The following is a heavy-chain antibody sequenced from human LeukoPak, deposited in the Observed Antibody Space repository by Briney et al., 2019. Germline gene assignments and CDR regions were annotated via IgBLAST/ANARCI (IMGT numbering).Heavy chain of an antibody. CDR1: GYTFTSYD. V-gene: IGHV1-8*01. CDR3: ARASARTCIAAAGTIGY. D-gene: IGHD6-13*01. J-gene: IGHJ4*02. CDR2: MNPNSGNT. Sequence: ASVKVSCKASGYTFTSYDINWVRQATGQGLEWMGWMNPNSGNTGYAQKFQGRVTMTRNTSISTAYMELSSLRSEDTAVYYCARASARTCIAAAGTIGYWGQGTLVTVSS.